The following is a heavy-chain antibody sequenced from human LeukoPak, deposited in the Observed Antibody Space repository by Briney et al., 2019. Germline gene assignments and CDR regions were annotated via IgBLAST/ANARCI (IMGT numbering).Heavy chain of an antibody. D-gene: IGHD2-15*01. CDR3: ARVELYCSGGSCYSGYDWFDP. CDR2: IYHSGST. CDR1: GYSISSGYY. V-gene: IGHV4-38-2*02. Sequence: TSETLSLTCTVSGYSISSGYYWGWIRQPPGKGLEWIGSIYHSGSTYYNPSLKSRVTISVDTSKNQFSLKLSSVTAADTAAYYCARVELYCSGGSCYSGYDWFDPWGQGTLVTVSS. J-gene: IGHJ5*02.